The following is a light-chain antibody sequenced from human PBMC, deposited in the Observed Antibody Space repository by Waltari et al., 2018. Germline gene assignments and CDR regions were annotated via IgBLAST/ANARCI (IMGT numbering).Light chain of an antibody. J-gene: IGKJ1*01. CDR1: QCVLYSSYHKNY. V-gene: IGKV4-1*01. Sequence: DIVMTQSPDSLAVSLGERATINCKSSQCVLYSSYHKNYLAWYQQKPGQPPKLLIYWASTRESGVPDRFSGSGSGTDFTLTISSLQAEDVAVYFCQQFYSTPPTFGQGTKLEIK. CDR2: WAS. CDR3: QQFYSTPPT.